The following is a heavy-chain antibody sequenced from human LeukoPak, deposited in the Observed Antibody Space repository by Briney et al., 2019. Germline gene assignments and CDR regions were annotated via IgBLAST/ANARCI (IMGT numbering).Heavy chain of an antibody. V-gene: IGHV2-5*02. D-gene: IGHD6-19*01. CDR1: GFSLSTSGVG. CDR2: IYWDDDK. Sequence: SGPTLVKPTQTLTLTCTFSGFSLSTSGVGVGWIRQPPGKALEWLALIYWDDDKRYSPSLKSRLTITKDTSKNQVVLTMTNMDPVDTATYYCAQELAVAATFYFDYWGQGTLVTVSS. J-gene: IGHJ4*02. CDR3: AQELAVAATFYFDY.